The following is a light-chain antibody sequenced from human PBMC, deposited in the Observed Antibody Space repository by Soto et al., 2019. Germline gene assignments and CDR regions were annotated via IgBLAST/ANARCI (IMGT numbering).Light chain of an antibody. V-gene: IGLV1-40*01. CDR1: TSNLGAGYD. CDR2: GNR. Sequence: QAVLTQPPSVSGAPGQRVTLSCTGNTSNLGAGYDVHWYQQLPGAAPKLVIFGNRNRPSGVPERFSGSKSGTSASLAITGLQAEDEADYYCQAYDYSLTASVFGGGTKLTVL. CDR3: QAYDYSLTASV. J-gene: IGLJ3*02.